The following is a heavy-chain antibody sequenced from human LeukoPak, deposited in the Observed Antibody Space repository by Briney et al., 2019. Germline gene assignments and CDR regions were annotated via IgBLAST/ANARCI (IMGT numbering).Heavy chain of an antibody. CDR3: VKDRGYSYGRQHFDY. CDR1: GFTFSSYA. V-gene: IGHV3-64D*09. CDR2: ISSNGGST. J-gene: IGHJ4*02. Sequence: GGSLRLSCSASGFTFSSYAMHWVRQAPGKGLEYVSAISSNGGSTYYADSVKGRFTISRDNSKNTLYLQMSSLRAEDTAVYYCVKDRGYSYGRQHFDYWGQGTLVTVSS. D-gene: IGHD5-18*01.